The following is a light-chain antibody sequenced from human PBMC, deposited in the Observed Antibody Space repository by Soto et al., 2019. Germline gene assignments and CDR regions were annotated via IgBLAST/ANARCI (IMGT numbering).Light chain of an antibody. CDR3: SSYTSSRTRV. Sequence: QSALTQPASVSGSPGQSITISCTGTSSDVGGYNFVSWYQHHPGKAPKLMIYEVSKRPSGVSNRFSGSKSGNTASLTISGLQAEDEADYYCSSYTSSRTRVFGGGTKVTVL. J-gene: IGLJ2*01. V-gene: IGLV2-14*01. CDR1: SSDVGGYNF. CDR2: EVS.